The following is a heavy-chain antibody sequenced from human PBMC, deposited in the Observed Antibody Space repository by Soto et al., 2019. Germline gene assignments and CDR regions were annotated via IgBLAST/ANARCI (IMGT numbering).Heavy chain of an antibody. Sequence: SETLSLTCTVSSASTSTHNWSWIRQTPGKGLEWIGYIYDGGSTYYNPSLESRVTISLDTSKNQLSLKLSSVTAADTAVYYCARGPGTMAKIDYWGQGTLVTVSS. CDR1: SASTSTHN. CDR3: ARGPGTMAKIDY. J-gene: IGHJ4*02. CDR2: IYDGGST. D-gene: IGHD3-10*01. V-gene: IGHV4-59*11.